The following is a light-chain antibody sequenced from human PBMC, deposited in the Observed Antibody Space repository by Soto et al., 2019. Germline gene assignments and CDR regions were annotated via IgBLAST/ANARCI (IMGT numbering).Light chain of an antibody. J-gene: IGKJ1*01. Sequence: DIQMTQSPSTLSASVGDRVTITCRASQSISNWLAWYQQKPGKAPKLLIFKASTLESGVPSRFSGSGSGTEFTLSISSLQPDDFAIYHCQQYDTYPRTFGQGTKVDIK. CDR2: KAS. CDR1: QSISNW. V-gene: IGKV1-5*03. CDR3: QQYDTYPRT.